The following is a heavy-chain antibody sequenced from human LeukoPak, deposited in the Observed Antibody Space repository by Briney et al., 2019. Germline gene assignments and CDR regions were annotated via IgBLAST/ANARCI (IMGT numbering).Heavy chain of an antibody. CDR3: VRQYYYGSGSYLWAPDY. J-gene: IGHJ4*02. CDR2: ISSSGSTI. CDR1: GFTFSSYE. V-gene: IGHV3-48*03. Sequence: GGSLRLSCAASGFTFSSYEMNWVRQAPGKGLEWVSYISSSGSTIYYADSVKGRFTSSRDNVKNSLYLQMNSLRAEDTAVYYCVRQYYYGSGSYLWAPDYWGQGTLVTVSA. D-gene: IGHD3-10*01.